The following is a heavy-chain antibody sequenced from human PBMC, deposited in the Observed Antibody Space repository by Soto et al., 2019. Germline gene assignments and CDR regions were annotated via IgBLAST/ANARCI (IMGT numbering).Heavy chain of an antibody. CDR2: ISAHNGNT. Sequence: ASVKVSCKASGYTVVSYGINWVRQAPGQGLEWMGWISAHNGNTNYAQKLQGRVTMTTDTSTTTAYMELRSLRSDDTAVYYCLLGYCSGGNCNSLDYYYGMDVWGQETRVTVS. J-gene: IGHJ6*02. V-gene: IGHV1-18*01. D-gene: IGHD2-15*01. CDR1: GYTVVSYG. CDR3: LLGYCSGGNCNSLDYYYGMDV.